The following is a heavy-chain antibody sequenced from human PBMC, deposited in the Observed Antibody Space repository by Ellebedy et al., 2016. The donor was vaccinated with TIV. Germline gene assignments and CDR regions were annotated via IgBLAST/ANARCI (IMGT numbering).Heavy chain of an antibody. CDR1: GFTFNSYW. J-gene: IGHJ6*02. D-gene: IGHD3-22*01. V-gene: IGHV3-7*03. CDR2: INQDGSRI. CDR3: VRDGAYGDYSPGYYGMDV. Sequence: GGSLRLSCAASGFTFNSYWMSWVRQAPGKGLEWVANINQDGSRIYYVDSVKGRFTISRDNAKNSVYRRMNPLRVEATAVYHCVRDGAYGDYSPGYYGMDVWGQGTTVTVSS.